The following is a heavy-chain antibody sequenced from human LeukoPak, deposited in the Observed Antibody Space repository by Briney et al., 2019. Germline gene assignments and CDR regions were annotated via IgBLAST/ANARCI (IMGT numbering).Heavy chain of an antibody. Sequence: GGSRRLSCAASGFTVSSNYMSWVRQAPGKGLEWVSVTYSGGSTYYADSVKGRFTISRDNSKNTLYLQMNSLRAEDTAVYYCASTGLLGLDYWGQGTLVTVSS. CDR2: TYSGGST. J-gene: IGHJ4*02. CDR3: ASTGLLGLDY. V-gene: IGHV3-53*01. CDR1: GFTVSSNY. D-gene: IGHD2-15*01.